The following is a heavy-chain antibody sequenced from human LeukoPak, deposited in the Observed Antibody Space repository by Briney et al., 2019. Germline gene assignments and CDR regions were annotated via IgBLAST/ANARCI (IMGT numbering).Heavy chain of an antibody. D-gene: IGHD3-9*01. CDR3: ANLHYDILTGYIYYFDY. Sequence: GGSLRLSCAASGFTFSTYGMSWVRQAPGKGLEWVSSISGSGASTYYADSVKGRFTISRDNSKNTLYLQMNSLGAEDTAVYYCANLHYDILTGYIYYFDYWGQGTLVTVSS. V-gene: IGHV3-23*01. CDR1: GFTFSTYG. CDR2: ISGSGAST. J-gene: IGHJ4*02.